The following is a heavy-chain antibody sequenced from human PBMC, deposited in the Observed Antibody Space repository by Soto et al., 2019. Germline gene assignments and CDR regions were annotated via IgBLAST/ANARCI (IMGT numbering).Heavy chain of an antibody. Sequence: GASVKVSCKASGYTFTSYYMHWVRQAPGQGPEWMGIINPSGGSTSYAQKFQGRVTMTRDTSTSTVYMELSSLRSEDTAVYYCARAPCIHLEWLFCRGFSGYYGMDVWGQGTTVTVSS. CDR2: INPSGGST. V-gene: IGHV1-46*01. J-gene: IGHJ6*02. CDR1: GYTFTSYY. D-gene: IGHD3-3*01. CDR3: ARAPCIHLEWLFCRGFSGYYGMDV.